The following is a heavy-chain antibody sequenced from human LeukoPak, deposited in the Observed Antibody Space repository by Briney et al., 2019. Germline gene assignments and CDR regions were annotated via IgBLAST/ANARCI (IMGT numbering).Heavy chain of an antibody. CDR2: ISGSGSII. Sequence: GGSLRLSCAAPGFSFTFYEMNWVRPALGKGLEWVSYISGSGSIIYYEDSVKGRFTISRDNTNNSLYLQMNSLRAGDTAVYYCARGEVGDGSGSDCVWGQGNTCTVSS. D-gene: IGHD3-10*01. V-gene: IGHV3-48*03. J-gene: IGHJ6*01. CDR3: ARGEVGDGSGSDCV. CDR1: GFSFTFYE.